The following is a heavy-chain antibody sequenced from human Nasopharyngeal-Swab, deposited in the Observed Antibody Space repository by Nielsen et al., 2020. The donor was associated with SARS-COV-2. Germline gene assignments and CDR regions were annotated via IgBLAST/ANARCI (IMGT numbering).Heavy chain of an antibody. D-gene: IGHD3-10*01. J-gene: IGHJ5*01. CDR3: ARRVSGRPWFDS. CDR2: IYPGDSDT. V-gene: IGHV5-51*01. Sequence: GESLKISCTASGYTFSSAWIGWVRQMLGKGLEWMGNIYPGDSDTRYSPAFQGQAPISADRSTTTAYLHWCSLQASDTAMYYCARRVSGRPWFDSWGQGTLVTVSS. CDR1: GYTFSSAW.